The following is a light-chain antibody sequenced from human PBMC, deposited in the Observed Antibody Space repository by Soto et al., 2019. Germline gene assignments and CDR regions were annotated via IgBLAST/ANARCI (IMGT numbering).Light chain of an antibody. CDR3: SSYTSSLTWV. Sequence: QSVLTQPASVSGSPGQSITISCTGSSSDVGGYNYVSWYQQYPGKAPQMLLYEVSNRPSGVSNRFSGSKSGNTASLTISGLQADDEADYYCSSYTSSLTWVFGGGTKLTVL. J-gene: IGLJ3*02. CDR1: SSDVGGYNY. CDR2: EVS. V-gene: IGLV2-14*01.